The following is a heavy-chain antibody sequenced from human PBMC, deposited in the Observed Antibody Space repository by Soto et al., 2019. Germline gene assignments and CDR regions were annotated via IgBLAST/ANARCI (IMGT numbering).Heavy chain of an antibody. CDR1: GFTFSDFA. V-gene: IGHV3-30*04. J-gene: IGHJ4*02. CDR3: ARGREFGSGWNDYFDC. CDR2: ISYDATRQ. Sequence: QVQLVESGGGVVQPGRSLRLSCAASGFTFSDFAMYWVRQAPGKGLEWVAVISYDATRQHYAHAVEGRFTISRDWNTLYLQLNSLRPDDTAVYSCARGREFGSGWNDYFDCWGQGTLVTVSS. D-gene: IGHD6-19*01.